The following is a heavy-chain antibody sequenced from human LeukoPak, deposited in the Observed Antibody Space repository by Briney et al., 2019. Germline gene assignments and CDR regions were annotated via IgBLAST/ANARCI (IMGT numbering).Heavy chain of an antibody. Sequence: GGSLRLSCAASGFTFSSYWMSWVRQAPGKGLEWVANIKQDGSEKYYVDSVKGRFTISRDNAKNSLYLQMNSLRPEDTAVYYCARGWEYYYDSSVPISDAFDIWGQGTMVTVSS. J-gene: IGHJ3*02. CDR2: IKQDGSEK. D-gene: IGHD3-22*01. V-gene: IGHV3-7*01. CDR3: ARGWEYYYDSSVPISDAFDI. CDR1: GFTFSSYW.